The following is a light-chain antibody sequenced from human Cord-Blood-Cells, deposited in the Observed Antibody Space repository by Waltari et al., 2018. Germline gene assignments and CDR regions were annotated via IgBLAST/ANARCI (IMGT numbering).Light chain of an antibody. CDR3: QQYNNWPPYT. Sequence: EIVMTQSPATLSVSPGERATLPCRASQSVRSNLAWYQQKPGQAPRILIYGASTRATGIPARFSGSGSGTEFTITISSLQSEDFAVYYCQQYNNWPPYTFGQGTKLEIK. CDR1: QSVRSN. J-gene: IGKJ2*01. V-gene: IGKV3-15*01. CDR2: GAS.